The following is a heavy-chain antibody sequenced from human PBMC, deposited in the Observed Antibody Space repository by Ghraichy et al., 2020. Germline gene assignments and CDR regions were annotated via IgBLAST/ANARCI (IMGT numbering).Heavy chain of an antibody. CDR3: ARDGDGSGYYLDY. D-gene: IGHD3-22*01. V-gene: IGHV4-31*02. CDR2: IYYSGST. J-gene: IGHJ4*02. Sequence: SQTLSLTCTVSGGSISSGGYYWSWIRQHPGKGLEWIGYIYYSGSTYYNPSLKSRVTISVDMSKNQFSLKLSSVTAADTAVYYCARDGDGSGYYLDYWGQGTLVTVSS. CDR1: GGSISSGGYY.